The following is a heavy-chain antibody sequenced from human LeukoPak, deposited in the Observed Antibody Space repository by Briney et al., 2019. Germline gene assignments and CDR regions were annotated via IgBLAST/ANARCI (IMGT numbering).Heavy chain of an antibody. J-gene: IGHJ4*02. Sequence: SETLSLTCTVSGGSISSYYWSWIRQPPGKGLEWIGYIYYSGSTNYNPSLKSRVTISVDTSKNQFSLKLSSVTAADTAVYYCARVDGYSSGWSAYFDYWGQGTLVTVPS. CDR1: GGSISSYY. D-gene: IGHD6-19*01. V-gene: IGHV4-59*01. CDR2: IYYSGST. CDR3: ARVDGYSSGWSAYFDY.